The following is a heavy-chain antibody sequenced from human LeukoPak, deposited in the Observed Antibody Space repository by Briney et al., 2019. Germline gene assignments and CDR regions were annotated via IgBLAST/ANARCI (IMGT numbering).Heavy chain of an antibody. D-gene: IGHD1-26*01. CDR2: IRGRSSII. CDR3: SRDQSGHIAGGTDAFEI. Sequence: GGSLRLSCAVSGFTLSSYSMSWVRQAPGKGPEWVSYIRGRSSIIYYADSVKGRFTISRDNAKNSLYLQMNGLRAEDTAVYYGSRDQSGHIAGGTDAFEIWGQGTMVTVSS. CDR1: GFTLSSYS. J-gene: IGHJ3*02. V-gene: IGHV3-48*04.